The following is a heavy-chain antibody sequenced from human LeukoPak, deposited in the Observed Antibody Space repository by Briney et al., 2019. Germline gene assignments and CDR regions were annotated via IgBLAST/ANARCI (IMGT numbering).Heavy chain of an antibody. CDR3: ARDWPARGYSYDYYFDY. V-gene: IGHV1-2*02. CDR2: INPYSGGT. CDR1: GYTFTGYY. J-gene: IGHJ4*02. D-gene: IGHD5-18*01. Sequence: ASVKVSCKASGYTFTGYYIHWVRQAPGQGLEWMGWINPYSGGTNYAQKFQGRVTMTRDTSISTVYMELSRLRSDDTAVYYCARDWPARGYSYDYYFDYWGQGTLVTVSS.